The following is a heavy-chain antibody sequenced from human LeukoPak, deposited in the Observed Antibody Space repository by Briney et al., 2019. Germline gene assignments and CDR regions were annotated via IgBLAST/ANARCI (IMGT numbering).Heavy chain of an antibody. V-gene: IGHV1-46*01. CDR3: ARDSPYGDYVGYYFDY. J-gene: IGHJ4*02. CDR2: INPSGGST. Sequence: ASVKVSCKASGYTFTSYYMHWVRQAPGQGLEWMGIINPSGGSTSYAQKFQGRVTMTRDMSTSTVYMELSSLRSEDTAVYYCARDSPYGDYVGYYFDYWVQGTLVTVSS. CDR1: GYTFTSYY. D-gene: IGHD4-17*01.